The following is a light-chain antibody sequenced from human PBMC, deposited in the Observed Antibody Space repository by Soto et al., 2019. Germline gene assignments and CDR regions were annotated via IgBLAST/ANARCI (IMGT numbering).Light chain of an antibody. V-gene: IGKV1-39*01. CDR1: QTINIY. CDR3: QQYNNYPRT. Sequence: DIQMTQSPSSLSASVGDRVTITCRASQTINIYLSWYQQKPGKAPNLLIYRASDFRSGVPSRFSGSGSGTDFTLTISGVQPEDSATYFCQQYNNYPRTFGQGTKVEIK. CDR2: RAS. J-gene: IGKJ1*01.